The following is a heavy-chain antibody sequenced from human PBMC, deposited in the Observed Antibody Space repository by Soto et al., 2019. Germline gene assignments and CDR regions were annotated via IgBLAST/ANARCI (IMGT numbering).Heavy chain of an antibody. D-gene: IGHD2-15*01. CDR2: IDSGGSK. Sequence: DVQLVESGGGLVQPGGSLRLACAASGLTVSSTYMHWVRQAPGKGLEWVSVIDSGGSKYYAASVKGRFTIYRDNSKNTLYLQRNSLRAEDTAVYYCASQYGGYGWFDTWCQGTPVTVSS. CDR3: ASQYGGYGWFDT. CDR1: GLTVSSTY. J-gene: IGHJ5*02. V-gene: IGHV3-66*04.